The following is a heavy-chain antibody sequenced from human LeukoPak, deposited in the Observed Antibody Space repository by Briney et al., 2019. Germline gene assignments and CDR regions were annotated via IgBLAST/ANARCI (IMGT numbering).Heavy chain of an antibody. CDR1: GGSFSGYY. J-gene: IGHJ4*02. CDR2: INHSGST. CDR3: ARVGRPGCYVWSGYYRSGYYFDY. Sequence: SETLSLTCAVYGGSFSGYYWSWLRQPPGKGLEWLGEINHSGSTNYHPSLKSRVTISVDTSKNQFSLKLSSVTAADTAVYYCARVGRPGCYVWSGYYRSGYYFDYWGQGTLVTVSS. V-gene: IGHV4-34*01. D-gene: IGHD3-3*01.